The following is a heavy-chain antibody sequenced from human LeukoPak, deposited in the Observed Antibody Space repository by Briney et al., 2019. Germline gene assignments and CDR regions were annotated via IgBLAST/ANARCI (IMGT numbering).Heavy chain of an antibody. Sequence: GGSLRLSCAASGFTFSSYAMSWVRQAPGKGLEWVSAISGSGGSTYYADSVKGRFTISRDNAKNSLYLQMNSLRAGDTAVYYCARDGACTKSYYYYYYMDVWGKGTTVTVSS. J-gene: IGHJ6*03. V-gene: IGHV3-23*01. D-gene: IGHD3-16*01. CDR1: GFTFSSYA. CDR3: ARDGACTKSYYYYYYMDV. CDR2: ISGSGGST.